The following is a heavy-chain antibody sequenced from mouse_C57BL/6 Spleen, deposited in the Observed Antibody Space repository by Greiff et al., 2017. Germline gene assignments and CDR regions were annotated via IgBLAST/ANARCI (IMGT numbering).Heavy chain of an antibody. J-gene: IGHJ2*01. CDR2: IYPSDSET. CDR1: GYTFTSYW. CDR3: ARSGYYSNYGDY. V-gene: IGHV1-61*01. D-gene: IGHD2-5*01. Sequence: QVQLQQPGAELVRPGSSVKLSCKASGYTFTSYWMDWVKQRPGQGLEWIGNIYPSDSETHYNQKFKDKATLTVDKSSSTAYMQLSSLTSEDSAVYYCARSGYYSNYGDYWGQGTTLTVSS.